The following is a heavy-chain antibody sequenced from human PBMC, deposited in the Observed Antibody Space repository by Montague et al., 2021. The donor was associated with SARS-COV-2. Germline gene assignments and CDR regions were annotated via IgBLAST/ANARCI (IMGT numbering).Heavy chain of an antibody. D-gene: IGHD5-12*01. CDR3: ARGAGRGSGYGKYYYYYYGMDV. Sequence: SETLSLTCTVSGGSISSYYRSWIRQPPGKGLEWIGYIYYSGSTNYNPSLKSRVTISVDTSKNQFSLKLSSVTAADTAVYYCARGAGRGSGYGKYYYYYYGMDVWAKGPRSPSP. CDR1: GGSISSYY. J-gene: IGHJ6*02. CDR2: IYYSGST. V-gene: IGHV4-59*01.